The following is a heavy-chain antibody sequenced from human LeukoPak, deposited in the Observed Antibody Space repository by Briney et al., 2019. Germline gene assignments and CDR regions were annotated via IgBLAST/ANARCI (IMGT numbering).Heavy chain of an antibody. D-gene: IGHD5-12*01. Sequence: GGSLRLSCAASGFTFSSYAMSWVRQAPGKGLEWVSAISGAGNSPYYADSVKGRFTISRDNSKNTLYLQVNSLRADDTAVCYCAKRSTPIVATSYSDYWGQGTLVTVSS. V-gene: IGHV3-23*01. CDR3: AKRSTPIVATSYSDY. J-gene: IGHJ4*02. CDR2: ISGAGNSP. CDR1: GFTFSSYA.